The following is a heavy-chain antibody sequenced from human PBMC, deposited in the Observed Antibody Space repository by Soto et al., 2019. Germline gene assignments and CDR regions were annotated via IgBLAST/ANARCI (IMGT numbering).Heavy chain of an antibody. J-gene: IGHJ5*02. CDR1: GGSISSSSYY. Sequence: SETLSLTCTVSGGSISSSSYYWGWIRQPPGKGLEWIGSIYYRGSTYYNPSLKSRVTISVDTSKNQFSLKLSSVTAADTAVYYCARPFNTAVAGPRLGNWFDPWGQGTLVTVSS. D-gene: IGHD6-19*01. CDR2: IYYRGST. CDR3: ARPFNTAVAGPRLGNWFDP. V-gene: IGHV4-39*01.